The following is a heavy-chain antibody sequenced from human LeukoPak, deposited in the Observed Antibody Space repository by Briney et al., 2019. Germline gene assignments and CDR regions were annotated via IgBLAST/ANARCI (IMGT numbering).Heavy chain of an antibody. Sequence: SETLSLTCTVSGGSISSSSYYWGWIRQPPGKGLEWIGSIYYSGSTYYNPSLKSRVTISVDTSKNQFSLKLSSVTAADTAVYYCARVRPFYSGSYYLGAFDIWGQGTMVTVSS. D-gene: IGHD1-26*01. J-gene: IGHJ3*02. CDR3: ARVRPFYSGSYYLGAFDI. V-gene: IGHV4-39*07. CDR2: IYYSGST. CDR1: GGSISSSSYY.